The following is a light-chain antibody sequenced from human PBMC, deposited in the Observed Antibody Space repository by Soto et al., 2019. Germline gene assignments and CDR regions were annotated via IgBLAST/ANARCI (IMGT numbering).Light chain of an antibody. J-gene: IGKJ1*01. Sequence: DIQMTQSPASLSASVGDRVTISCRASQSIGRNLNWYQQKPGKAPKLLIFTSSSLQSGVPSRFSGSGSGTDFILTISNLQPEDFAPYFCQQSYSTPPTFGQGTKVEIK. CDR3: QQSYSTPPT. CDR1: QSIGRN. V-gene: IGKV1-39*01. CDR2: TSS.